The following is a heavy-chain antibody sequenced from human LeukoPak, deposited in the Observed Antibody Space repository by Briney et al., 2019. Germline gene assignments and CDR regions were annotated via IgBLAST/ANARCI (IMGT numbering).Heavy chain of an antibody. V-gene: IGHV4-34*01. CDR2: INHSGST. J-gene: IGHJ4*02. Sequence: PSETLPLTCAVYGGSFSGYYWSWIRQPPGKGLEWIGEINHSGSTNYNPSLKSRVTISVDTSKNQFSLKLSSVAAADTAVYYCARGGCSSGWFSDYWGQGTLVTVSS. CDR3: ARGGCSSGWFSDY. CDR1: GGSFSGYY. D-gene: IGHD6-19*01.